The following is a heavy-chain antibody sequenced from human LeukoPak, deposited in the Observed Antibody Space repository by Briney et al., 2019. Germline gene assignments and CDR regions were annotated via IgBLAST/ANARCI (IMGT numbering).Heavy chain of an antibody. V-gene: IGHV3-7*01. CDR1: GFTFSSYW. D-gene: IGHD3-9*01. J-gene: IGHJ4*02. CDR3: ARGDYDILTGLFDY. CDR2: IKQDGSEK. Sequence: GGSLRLSCSVSGFTFSSYWMSWVRQAPGKGLEWVANIKQDGSEKYYVDSVKGRFTISRDDAKNSLYLQMNSLRAEDTAVYYCARGDYDILTGLFDYWGQGTLVTVSS.